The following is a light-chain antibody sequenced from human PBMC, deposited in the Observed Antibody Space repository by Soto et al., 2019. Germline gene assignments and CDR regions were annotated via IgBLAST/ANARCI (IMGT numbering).Light chain of an antibody. CDR3: QTWGTGIHV. CDR1: SGHSSYA. CDR2: LNSDGSH. J-gene: IGLJ1*01. V-gene: IGLV4-69*01. Sequence: QSVLTQSPSASASLGASVKLTCTLSSGHSSYAIAWHQQQPEKGPRYLIKLNSDGSHSKGDGIPDRFSGSSSGAERYLTISSLQSEDEADYYCQTWGTGIHVFGTGTKLTVL.